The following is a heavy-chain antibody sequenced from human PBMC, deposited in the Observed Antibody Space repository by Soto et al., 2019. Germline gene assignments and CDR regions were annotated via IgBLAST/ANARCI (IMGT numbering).Heavy chain of an antibody. D-gene: IGHD6-13*01. J-gene: IGHJ4*02. V-gene: IGHV3-30*18. CDR1: GFTFSSYG. Sequence: QVQLVESGGGVVQPGRSLRLSCAASGFTFSSYGMHWVRQAPGKGLEWVAVISYDGSNKYYADSVKGRFTISRDNSKNALYLQMNSRRAEDTAVYYCAKGPAGYSSYFDYWGQGTLVTVSS. CDR2: ISYDGSNK. CDR3: AKGPAGYSSYFDY.